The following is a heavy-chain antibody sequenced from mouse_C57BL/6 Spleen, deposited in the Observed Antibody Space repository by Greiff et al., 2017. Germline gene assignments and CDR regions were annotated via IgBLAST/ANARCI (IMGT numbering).Heavy chain of an antibody. J-gene: IGHJ4*01. CDR3: ARGTREYAMDG. V-gene: IGHV1-61*01. Sequence: QVQLQQPGAELVRPGSSVKLSCKASGYTFTSYWMDWVKQRPGQGLEWIGNIYPSDSETHYNQKFKDKATLTVDKSSSTAYMQLSSLTSEDSAVYYCARGTREYAMDGWGHGTSVTV. D-gene: IGHD2-14*01. CDR1: GYTFTSYW. CDR2: IYPSDSET.